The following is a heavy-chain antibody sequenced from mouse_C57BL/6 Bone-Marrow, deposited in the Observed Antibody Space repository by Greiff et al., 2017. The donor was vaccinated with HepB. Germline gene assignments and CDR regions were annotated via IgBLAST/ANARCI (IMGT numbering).Heavy chain of an antibody. CDR1: GYTFTSYD. D-gene: IGHD1-1*01. J-gene: IGHJ4*01. CDR2: IYPRDGST. CDR3: ARIPPLDYGGAMDY. V-gene: IGHV1-85*01. Sequence: QVQLQQSGPELVKPGASVKLSCKASGYTFTSYDINWVKQRPGQGLEWIGWIYPRDGSTKYNEKFKGKATLTVDPSSSTAYMELHSLTSEDAAVYFCARIPPLDYGGAMDYWGQGTSVTVSS.